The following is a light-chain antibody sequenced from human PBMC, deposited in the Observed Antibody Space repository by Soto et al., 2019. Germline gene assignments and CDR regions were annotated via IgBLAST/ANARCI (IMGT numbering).Light chain of an antibody. Sequence: QSVLTQPPSVSGAPGQRVTISCTGNSSNLGAGYDVHWYQQLPGAAPKLVIFGNRNRPSGVPERFSGSKSGNTASLTVSGLQAEDEADYFCCSYAGIGTYVFGTGTKVTVL. V-gene: IGLV1-40*01. CDR3: CSYAGIGTYV. J-gene: IGLJ1*01. CDR1: SSNLGAGYD. CDR2: GNR.